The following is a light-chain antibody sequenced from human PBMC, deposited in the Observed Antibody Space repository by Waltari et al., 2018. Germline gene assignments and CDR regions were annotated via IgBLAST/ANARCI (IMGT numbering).Light chain of an antibody. CDR1: QSLSIY. Sequence: EIVLTQSPGTLSLSPGERATLSCRASQSLSIYLAWYQQKPGRAPRLLIYHASSRATGVPDRFSGSGSGTDFSLTIRRLEPEDFAVYYCQHYVSLPVTFGQGTKVEIK. CDR3: QHYVSLPVT. J-gene: IGKJ1*01. CDR2: HAS. V-gene: IGKV3-20*01.